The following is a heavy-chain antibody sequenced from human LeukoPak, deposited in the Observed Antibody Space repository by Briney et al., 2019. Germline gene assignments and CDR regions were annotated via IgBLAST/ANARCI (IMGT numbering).Heavy chain of an antibody. V-gene: IGHV3-23*01. CDR1: GFTFSSTT. D-gene: IGHD6-19*01. CDR3: ADDIAVAGAHDAFDI. Sequence: GSLRLSCVASGFTFSSTTMGWVRQAPGRGLEWVSSITAIDGRTYYADSVRGRFTISRDNSKNTLYLQMNSLRAEDTAVYYCADDIAVAGAHDAFDIWGQGTMVTVSS. CDR2: ITAIDGRT. J-gene: IGHJ3*02.